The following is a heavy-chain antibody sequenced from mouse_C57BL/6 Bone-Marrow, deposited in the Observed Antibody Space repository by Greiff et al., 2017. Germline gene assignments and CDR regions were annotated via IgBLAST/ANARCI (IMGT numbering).Heavy chain of an antibody. D-gene: IGHD1-1*01. CDR3: AALITTVVGGY. J-gene: IGHJ2*01. CDR1: GYTFTSYW. CDR2: IDPSDSET. Sequence: VQLQQPGAELVRPGSSVKLSCKASGYTFTSYWMHLVKQRPIQGLEWIGNIDPSDSETHYNQKFKDKATLTVDKSSSTAYMQLSSLTSEDSAVYYCAALITTVVGGYWGQGTTLTVSS. V-gene: IGHV1-52*01.